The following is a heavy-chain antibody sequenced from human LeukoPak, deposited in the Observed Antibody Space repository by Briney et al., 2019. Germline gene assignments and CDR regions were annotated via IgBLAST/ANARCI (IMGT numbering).Heavy chain of an antibody. V-gene: IGHV3-30-3*01. CDR3: ATAPFVLVTGSYLDF. Sequence: PTGGSLRLSCAASGFTFSSYGLHWVRQAPGKGLEWVAFISYDGGTEYYADSVKGRFTISRDNSKNTLYLQMNSLRAEDTAVYYCATAPFVLVTGSYLDFWGQGTLVTVSS. CDR2: ISYDGGTE. D-gene: IGHD2-21*02. J-gene: IGHJ4*02. CDR1: GFTFSSYG.